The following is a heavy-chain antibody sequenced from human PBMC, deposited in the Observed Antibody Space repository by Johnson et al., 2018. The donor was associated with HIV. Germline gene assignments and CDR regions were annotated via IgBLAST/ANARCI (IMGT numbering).Heavy chain of an antibody. Sequence: VQVVESGGGVVQPGRSLRLSCAASGFTFSSYAMHWVRQAPGKGLEWVAVISYDGSNKYYADSVKGRFTISRDNSKNTLYLQMNSLRAEDTAVYYCARRKIAAAGRDAFDIWGQGTMVTVSS. CDR1: GFTFSSYA. CDR3: ARRKIAAAGRDAFDI. V-gene: IGHV3-30*04. D-gene: IGHD6-13*01. J-gene: IGHJ3*02. CDR2: ISYDGSNK.